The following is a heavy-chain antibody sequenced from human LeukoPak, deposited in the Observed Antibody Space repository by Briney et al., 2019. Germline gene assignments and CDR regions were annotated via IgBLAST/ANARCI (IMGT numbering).Heavy chain of an antibody. CDR3: ARGKFRYLDWLWEFDY. CDR2: INIRGST. CDR1: GGSFSGYY. D-gene: IGHD3-9*01. V-gene: IGHV4-34*01. Sequence: PSETLSLTCAVYGGSFSGYYWSWIRQPPGKGLEWIGEINIRGSTNYNPSLNIRVTSSVDTATTQFSLKLSSVTAADTAVYYCARGKFRYLDWLWEFDYWGQGTLVTVSS. J-gene: IGHJ4*02.